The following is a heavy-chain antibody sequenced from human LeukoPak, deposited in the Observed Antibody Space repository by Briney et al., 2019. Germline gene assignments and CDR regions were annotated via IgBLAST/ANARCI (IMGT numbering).Heavy chain of an antibody. CDR2: INPSGGST. CDR3: ARADLLTGYSILDF. Sequence: GASVKVSCKASGYTFTGYYIHWVRQAPGQGLEWMGLINPSGGSTNYAQKFQGRVTMTRDTSTSTVYMELSSLRSEDTAVYYCARADLLTGYSILDFWGQGTLVTVSS. J-gene: IGHJ4*02. D-gene: IGHD3-9*01. V-gene: IGHV1-46*01. CDR1: GYTFTGYY.